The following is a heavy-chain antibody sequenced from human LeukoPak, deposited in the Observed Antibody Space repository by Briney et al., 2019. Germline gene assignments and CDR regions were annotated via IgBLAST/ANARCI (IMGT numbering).Heavy chain of an antibody. D-gene: IGHD3-3*01. CDR1: GYTFTGYY. Sequence: ASVKVSRKASGYTFTGYYMHWVRQAPGQGLEWMGWINPNSGGTNYAQKFQGRVTMTRDTSISTAYMELSRLRSDDTAVYYCARDYGVFGVVSLYYYMDVWGKGTTVTVSS. J-gene: IGHJ6*03. CDR2: INPNSGGT. V-gene: IGHV1-2*02. CDR3: ARDYGVFGVVSLYYYMDV.